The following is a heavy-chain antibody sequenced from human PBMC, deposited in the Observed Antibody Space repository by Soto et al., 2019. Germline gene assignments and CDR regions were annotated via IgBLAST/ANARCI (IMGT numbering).Heavy chain of an antibody. Sequence: GGSLRLSCAASGFTFSGYSVNWVRQAPGKGLEWVSYISSGCKTIYYAESVKGRFTVSRDNARNSQYLQMNSLRDEDTAVYYCAREDILGVRSFDYWGQGTLVTVSS. CDR3: AREDILGVRSFDY. CDR1: GFTFSGYS. V-gene: IGHV3-48*02. J-gene: IGHJ4*02. D-gene: IGHD3-9*01. CDR2: ISSGCKTI.